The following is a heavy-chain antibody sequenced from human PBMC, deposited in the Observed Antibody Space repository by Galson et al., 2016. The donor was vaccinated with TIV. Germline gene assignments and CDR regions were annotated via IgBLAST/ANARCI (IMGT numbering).Heavy chain of an antibody. Sequence: SVKVSCKASGGTLSTHPLSWVRQAPGQGLEWMGGSVSFFGTTTYAKKFQGRLTFSANESANTAYMELSGLRSDDTALYYCATSATMVSWGNDYWGQGTLVTVSS. CDR2: SVSFFGTT. J-gene: IGHJ4*01. CDR1: GGTLSTHP. CDR3: ATSATMVSWGNDY. D-gene: IGHD3-10*01. V-gene: IGHV1-69*13.